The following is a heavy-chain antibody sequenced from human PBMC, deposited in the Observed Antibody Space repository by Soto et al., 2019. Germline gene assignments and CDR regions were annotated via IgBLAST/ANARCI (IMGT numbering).Heavy chain of an antibody. J-gene: IGHJ4*02. CDR1: GGSISSSSYY. D-gene: IGHD3-16*01. CDR2: IYYSGST. CDR3: ARHMITFGGSDY. V-gene: IGHV4-39*01. Sequence: SETLSLTCTVSGGSISSSSYYWGWIRQPPGKGLEWIGSIYYSGSTYYNPSLKSRVTISVDTSKNQFSLKLSSVTAADTAVYYCARHMITFGGSDYWGQGTLVT.